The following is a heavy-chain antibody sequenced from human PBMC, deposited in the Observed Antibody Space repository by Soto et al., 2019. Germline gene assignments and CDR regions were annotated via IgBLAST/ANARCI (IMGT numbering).Heavy chain of an antibody. Sequence: SPALSLTCAICGDRVTSNSAAWNWIRQSPSRGLEWLGRTYYRSKWYNDYAVSVKSRITINPDTSKNQFSLKLSSVTAADTAVYYCAGSGYYHNSGMDVWGQGTAVTVSS. CDR2: TYYRSKWYN. CDR1: GDRVTSNSAA. V-gene: IGHV6-1*01. D-gene: IGHD3-22*01. J-gene: IGHJ6*02. CDR3: AGSGYYHNSGMDV.